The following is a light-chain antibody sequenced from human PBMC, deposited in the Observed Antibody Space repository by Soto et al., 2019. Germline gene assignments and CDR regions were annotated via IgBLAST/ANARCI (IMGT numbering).Light chain of an antibody. Sequence: EIVLTQSPATLSLSPGDRATLSCRASQSVGTSFAWYQQQPGQAPRLLIYDSSNRATGIPARFSGSGSGADFTLTISSREPEDFAVYYCQQRSDWPSTFGGGTKVEIK. CDR1: QSVGTS. CDR3: QQRSDWPST. V-gene: IGKV3-11*01. CDR2: DSS. J-gene: IGKJ4*01.